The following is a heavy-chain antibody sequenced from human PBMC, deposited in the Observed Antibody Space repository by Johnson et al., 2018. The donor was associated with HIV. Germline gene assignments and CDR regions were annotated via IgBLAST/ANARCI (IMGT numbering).Heavy chain of an antibody. Sequence: QMQLVESGGALVQPGGSLRLSCAAYGFTFSSYAIHWVRQAPGKGLEWVAVISYDGSNKYYADSVKGRFTISRDNSKNTLYLQMNSLRAEDTAVYYCATLSLIAAPDPFDIWGQGTMVTVSS. CDR3: ATLSLIAAPDPFDI. D-gene: IGHD6-6*01. CDR2: ISYDGSNK. J-gene: IGHJ3*02. V-gene: IGHV3-30*04. CDR1: GFTFSSYA.